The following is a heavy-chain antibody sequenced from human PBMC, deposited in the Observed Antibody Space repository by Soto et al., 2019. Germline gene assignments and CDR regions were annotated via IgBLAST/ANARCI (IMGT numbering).Heavy chain of an antibody. CDR2: IYYSGST. Sequence: QVQLQESGPGLVKPSQTLSLTCTVSGGSISSGGYYWSWIRQHPGKGLEWIGYIYYSGSTYYNPSLKSRVPTSVDASKNQFSLKLSSVTAADTAVYYCARVGGINWFDPWGQGTLVTVSS. CDR3: ARVGGINWFDP. V-gene: IGHV4-31*03. J-gene: IGHJ5*02. D-gene: IGHD3-16*01. CDR1: GGSISSGGYY.